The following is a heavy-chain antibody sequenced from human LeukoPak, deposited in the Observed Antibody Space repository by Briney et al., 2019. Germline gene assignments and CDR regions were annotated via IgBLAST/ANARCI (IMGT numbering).Heavy chain of an antibody. CDR1: GFTFSSYW. V-gene: IGHV3-7*01. CDR2: IKQDGSEK. D-gene: IGHD3-3*01. CDR3: ARVASDYDFWSGYYFDY. Sequence: GGSLRLSCAASGFTFSSYWMSWVRQARGKGLEWVASIKQDGSEKYYVDSVKGRFTISRDNAKNSLYLQMNSLRAEDTAVYYCARVASDYDFWSGYYFDYWGQGTLVTVSS. J-gene: IGHJ4*02.